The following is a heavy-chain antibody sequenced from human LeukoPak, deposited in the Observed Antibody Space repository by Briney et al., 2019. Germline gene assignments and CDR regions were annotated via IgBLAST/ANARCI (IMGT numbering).Heavy chain of an antibody. J-gene: IGHJ3*02. CDR2: INHSGST. CDR3: ARARYTSSSSAFDI. Sequence: SETLSLTCAVYGGSFSGYYWSWIRQPPVKGLEWIGEINHSGSTNYNPSHKSRVTISVDTSKNQFSLKLSSVTAADTAVYYCARARYTSSSSAFDIWGQGTMVTVSS. D-gene: IGHD6-6*01. V-gene: IGHV4-34*01. CDR1: GGSFSGYY.